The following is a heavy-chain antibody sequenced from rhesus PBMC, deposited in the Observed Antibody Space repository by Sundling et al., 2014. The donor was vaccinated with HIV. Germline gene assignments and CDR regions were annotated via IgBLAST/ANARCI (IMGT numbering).Heavy chain of an antibody. CDR3: AIGERITLIVGGLDY. D-gene: IGHD3-28*01. Sequence: QVQLQESGPGLLKPSETLSLTCGVSGYSITSGYYWAWIRQPPGKGLDYIGYISGSTGNTYYNPSLKSRVTISRDTSKNQFSLKLSSVTAADTAVYYCAIGERITLIVGGLDYWGQGVLVTVSS. CDR1: GYSITSGYY. J-gene: IGHJ4*01. CDR2: ISGSTGNT. V-gene: IGHV4-99*02.